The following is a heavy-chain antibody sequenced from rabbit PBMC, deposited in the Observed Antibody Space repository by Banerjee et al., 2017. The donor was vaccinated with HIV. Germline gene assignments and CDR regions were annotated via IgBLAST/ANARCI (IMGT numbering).Heavy chain of an antibody. CDR3: ARDRELYNSAFDL. CDR1: GFDLSSYW. Sequence: QEQLEESGGDLVKPEGSLTLTCTASGFDLSSYWMCWFCQAPGKGPEWIACIYAGSSGNTYYASWAKGRFTISKTSSTTVTLQMTSLTDADTATYFCARDRELYNSAFDLWGQGTLVTVS. J-gene: IGHJ4*01. V-gene: IGHV1S45*01. CDR2: IYAGSSGNT. D-gene: IGHD4-1*01.